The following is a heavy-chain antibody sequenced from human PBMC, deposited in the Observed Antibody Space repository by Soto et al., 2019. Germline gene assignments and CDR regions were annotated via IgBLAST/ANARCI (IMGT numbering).Heavy chain of an antibody. D-gene: IGHD5-12*01. Sequence: GGSLRLSCAASGFTFSSYSMNWVRQAPGKGLEWVSSISSSSSYRYYADSVKGRFTISRDNAKNSLYLQMNSLRAEDTAVYYCARDVATIFDYYYYGMDVWGQGTTVTVSS. CDR2: ISSSSSYR. J-gene: IGHJ6*02. V-gene: IGHV3-21*01. CDR3: ARDVATIFDYYYYGMDV. CDR1: GFTFSSYS.